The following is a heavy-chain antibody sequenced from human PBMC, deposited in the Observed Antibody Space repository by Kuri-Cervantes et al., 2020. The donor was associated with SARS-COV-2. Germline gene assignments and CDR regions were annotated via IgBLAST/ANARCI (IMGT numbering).Heavy chain of an antibody. V-gene: IGHV4-4*07. D-gene: IGHD3-9*01. CDR3: ARELRYFYAVNAGYYYYGMDV. Sequence: SETLSLTCTVSGASISSYHWSWIRQPAGKGLEWIGRIYTSGSTNYNPSLKSRVTISVDTSKNQFSLKLNSVTAADTAVYYCARELRYFYAVNAGYYYYGMDVWGQGTTVTVSS. CDR2: IYTSGST. J-gene: IGHJ6*02. CDR1: GASISSYH.